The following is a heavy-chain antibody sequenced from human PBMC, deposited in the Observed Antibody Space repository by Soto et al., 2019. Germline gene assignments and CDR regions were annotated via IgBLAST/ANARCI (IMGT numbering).Heavy chain of an antibody. V-gene: IGHV3-33*01. CDR1: GFMLSNHG. Sequence: QVQLVESGGGVVQPGRSLRLSCAASGFMLSNHGMHWVRQAPGKGLEWVAVIWSDGNNRYYADSVKGTFTISRDNSNNPLYLQMTSLRPTDTAVYYSVSAANSNAPASNYWGQGTLVTVSS. CDR3: VSAANSNAPASNY. J-gene: IGHJ4*02. D-gene: IGHD2-8*01. CDR2: IWSDGNNR.